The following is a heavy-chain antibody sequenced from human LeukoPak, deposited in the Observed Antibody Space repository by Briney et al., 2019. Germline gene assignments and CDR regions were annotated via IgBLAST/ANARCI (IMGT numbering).Heavy chain of an antibody. CDR3: ARLVDIVVVVAASYNWFDP. Sequence: SETLSLTCAVYGGSFSGYYWSWIRQPPGKGLEWIGEINHSGSTNYNPSLKSRVTISVDTSKNQFSLKLSSVTAADTAVYYCARLVDIVVVVAASYNWFDPWGQGTLVTVSS. CDR2: INHSGST. D-gene: IGHD2-15*01. CDR1: GGSFSGYY. J-gene: IGHJ5*02. V-gene: IGHV4-34*01.